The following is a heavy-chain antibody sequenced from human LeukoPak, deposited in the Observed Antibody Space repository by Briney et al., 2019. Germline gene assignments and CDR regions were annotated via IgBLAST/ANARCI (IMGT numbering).Heavy chain of an antibody. Sequence: GGSLRLSCAASGFTFSDYYMSWIRQAPGKGLEWVSYISSSCSTIYYADSVKGRFTISRDNAKNSLYLQMNSLRAEDTAVYYCARAGEVGATSFDYWGQGTLVTVSS. D-gene: IGHD1-26*01. V-gene: IGHV3-11*04. CDR2: ISSSCSTI. J-gene: IGHJ4*02. CDR3: ARAGEVGATSFDY. CDR1: GFTFSDYY.